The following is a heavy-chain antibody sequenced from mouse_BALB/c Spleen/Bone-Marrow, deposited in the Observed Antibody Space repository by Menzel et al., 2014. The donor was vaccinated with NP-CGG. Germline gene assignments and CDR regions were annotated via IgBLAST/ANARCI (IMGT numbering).Heavy chain of an antibody. CDR2: IDPANGNT. D-gene: IGHD1-1*01. CDR1: GFNIKDTY. V-gene: IGHV14-3*02. CDR3: ASYYYGRCFDV. J-gene: IGHJ1*01. Sequence: EVQGVESGAELVKPGASVKLSCTASGFNIKDTYMHWVKQRPEQGLEWIGRIDPANGNTKYDPKFQGKATITADTSSNTAYLQLSSLTSEDTAVYYCASYYYGRCFDVWGAGTTVTVSS.